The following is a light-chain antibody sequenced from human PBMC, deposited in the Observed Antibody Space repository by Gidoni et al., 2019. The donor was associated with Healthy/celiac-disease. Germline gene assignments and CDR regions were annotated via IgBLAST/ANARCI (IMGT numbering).Light chain of an antibody. CDR1: KLGDKY. J-gene: IGLJ2*01. CDR3: QAWDSSTVVV. CDR2: QDS. Sequence: SYELTQPPSMSVSPGQTASITCSGDKLGDKYACWYQQKPGQSPVLVIYQDSKRPSGIPERFSGSNSGNTATLTIGGTQAMDEADYYCQAWDSSTVVVFGGGTKLTVL. V-gene: IGLV3-1*01.